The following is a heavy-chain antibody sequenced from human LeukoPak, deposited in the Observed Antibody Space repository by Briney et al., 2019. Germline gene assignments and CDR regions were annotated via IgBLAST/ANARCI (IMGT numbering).Heavy chain of an antibody. CDR1: PGSISTYY. Sequence: PSETLSLTCTVSPGSISTYYWNWIRQPPGKGLDWIGYISYSGYTNYNPSLRSRVTISADMSMNQFSLRLSSVTAADTAVYYCARHKTPQTFTFGMDVWGHGTTVTVSS. J-gene: IGHJ6*02. D-gene: IGHD2-15*01. V-gene: IGHV4-59*08. CDR3: ARHKTPQTFTFGMDV. CDR2: ISYSGYT.